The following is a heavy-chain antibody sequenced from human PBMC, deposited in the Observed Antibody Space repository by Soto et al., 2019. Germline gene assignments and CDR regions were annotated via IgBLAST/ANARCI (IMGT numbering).Heavy chain of an antibody. CDR3: AKVPYYDFWSGYYPRTFYFDY. V-gene: IGHV3-23*01. D-gene: IGHD3-3*01. CDR1: GFTFSSYA. Sequence: GGSLRLSCAASGFTFSSYAMSWVRQAPGKGLEWVSAISGSGGSTYYADSVKGRFTISRDNSKNTLYLQMNSLRAEDTAVYYCAKVPYYDFWSGYYPRTFYFDYWGQGTLVTVSS. J-gene: IGHJ4*02. CDR2: ISGSGGST.